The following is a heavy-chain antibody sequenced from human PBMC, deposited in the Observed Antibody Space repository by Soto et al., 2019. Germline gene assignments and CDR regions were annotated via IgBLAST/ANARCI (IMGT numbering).Heavy chain of an antibody. CDR1: GGSISSYY. Sequence: SETLSLTCTVSGGSISSYYWSWLRQPPGKGLGWIGYIYYSGSTNYNPSLKSRVTISVDTSKNQFSLKLSSVTAADTAVYYCAREGSGSSFDYWGQGTLVTVSS. D-gene: IGHD3-10*01. CDR2: IYYSGST. J-gene: IGHJ4*02. V-gene: IGHV4-59*01. CDR3: AREGSGSSFDY.